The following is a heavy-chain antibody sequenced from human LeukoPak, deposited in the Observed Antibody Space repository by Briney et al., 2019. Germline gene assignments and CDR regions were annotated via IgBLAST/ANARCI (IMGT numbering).Heavy chain of an antibody. CDR1: GGSFSGYY. CDR3: AAYYYDSSGYPRMKPTFDY. CDR2: INHSGST. Sequence: SETLSLTCAVYGGSFSGYYWSWIREPPGKGLEWIGEINHSGSTNYNPSLKSRVTISVDTSKNQFSLKLSSATAADTAVYYCAAYYYDSSGYPRMKPTFDYWGQGTLVSVSS. V-gene: IGHV4-34*01. D-gene: IGHD3-22*01. J-gene: IGHJ4*02.